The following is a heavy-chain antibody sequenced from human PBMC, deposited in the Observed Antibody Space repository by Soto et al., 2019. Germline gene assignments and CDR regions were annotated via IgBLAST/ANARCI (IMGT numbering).Heavy chain of an antibody. CDR1: GGSISSGGYS. V-gene: IGHV4-30-2*01. CDR3: AKFDYGSGINY. Sequence: PSETLSLTCAVSGGSISSGGYSWSWIRQPPGKGLEWIGYMYHSGSTYYNPSLKSRVTLSIDRSKNQFSLELSSVTAADTAVYYCAKFDYGSGINYWGQGTLVTVSS. CDR2: MYHSGST. D-gene: IGHD3-10*01. J-gene: IGHJ4*02.